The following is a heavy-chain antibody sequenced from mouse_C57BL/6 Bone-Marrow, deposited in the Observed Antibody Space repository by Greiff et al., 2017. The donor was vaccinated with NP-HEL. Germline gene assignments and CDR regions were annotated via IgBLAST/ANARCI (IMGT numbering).Heavy chain of an antibody. CDR3: AKLSYDYVRAWDY. V-gene: IGHV5-15*01. CDR2: ISNLAYSI. J-gene: IGHJ4*01. CDR1: GFTFSDYG. Sequence: EVQRVESGGGLVQPGGSLKLSCAASGFTFSDYGMAWVRQAPRKGPEWVAFISNLAYSIYYADTVTGRFTISIGHAKNTLYLEMSSLRSEDTSMYYCAKLSYDYVRAWDYWVQGTSVTVSS. D-gene: IGHD2-4*01.